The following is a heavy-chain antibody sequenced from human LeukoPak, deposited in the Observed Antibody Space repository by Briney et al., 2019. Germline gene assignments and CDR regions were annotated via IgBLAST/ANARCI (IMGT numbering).Heavy chain of an antibody. CDR3: ARGRPEFFGSGTYLND. CDR1: GFSVSTYE. J-gene: IGHJ4*02. D-gene: IGHD3-10*01. V-gene: IGHV3-48*03. Sequence: GGSLRLSCAASGFSVSTYEMNWVRQAPGKGLESVSYISSSGTTISYADSVGGRFTISRDNAKNSLYLEMNSLRVEDTAVYYCARGRPEFFGSGTYLNDWGQGTLVTVSS. CDR2: ISSSGTTI.